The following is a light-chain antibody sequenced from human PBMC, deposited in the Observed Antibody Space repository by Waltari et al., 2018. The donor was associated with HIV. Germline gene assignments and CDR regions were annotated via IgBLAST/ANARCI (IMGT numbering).Light chain of an antibody. CDR1: DMPDHY. V-gene: IGLV3-25*03. CDR3: QSADSDNTYNWV. J-gene: IGLJ3*02. Sequence: SQLTQPPSVSVSPGQTAKITCSGADMPDHYVYWYQQKPGQAPGLVMYQATERPSGIPERCSGSMSGTTVTLTIMGGQPEDEADYYCQSADSDNTYNWVFGGGTKLTVL. CDR2: QAT.